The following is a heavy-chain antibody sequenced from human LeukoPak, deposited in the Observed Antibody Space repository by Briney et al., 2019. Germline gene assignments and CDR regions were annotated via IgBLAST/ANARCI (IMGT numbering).Heavy chain of an antibody. J-gene: IGHJ1*01. D-gene: IGHD6-6*01. CDR3: ARGGAARLHFQN. CDR2: MYYSGSA. CDR1: GGSISSYY. Sequence: SETLSLTCSVSGGSISSYYWSWIRQPPGKGLEWIGYMYYSGSANYNPSLKSRVTMSVDTSKNQFSLNLNSVTAADTAVYYCARGGAARLHFQNWGQGTLVTVSS. V-gene: IGHV4-59*01.